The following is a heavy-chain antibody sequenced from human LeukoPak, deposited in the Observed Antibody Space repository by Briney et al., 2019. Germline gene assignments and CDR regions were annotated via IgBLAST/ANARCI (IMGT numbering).Heavy chain of an antibody. CDR2: IYTSGST. CDR3: ARETSSSALEY. J-gene: IGHJ4*02. V-gene: IGHV4-4*07. CDR1: GGSISSYC. Sequence: SETLSLTCTVSGGSISSYCWSWIRQPAGKGLEWIGRIYTSGSTNYNPSLKSRVTISVDTSRNQFSLKLTSVTAADTAVYYCARETSSSALEYWGQGTLVTVSS. D-gene: IGHD6-6*01.